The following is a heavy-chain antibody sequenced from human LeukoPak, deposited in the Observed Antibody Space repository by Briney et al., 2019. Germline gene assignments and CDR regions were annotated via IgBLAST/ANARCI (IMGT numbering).Heavy chain of an antibody. V-gene: IGHV3-74*01. D-gene: IGHD5-18*01. CDR3: ARVVDTHFDY. CDR2: IKSDGSTT. J-gene: IGHJ4*02. Sequence: PGGSLRLSCAACGFTFSSYWMHCVRQAPGKGLVWVSRIKSDGSTTTYADSVKGRFTISRDNAKNTLYLQMNSLRAEDTAVYYCARVVDTHFDYWGQGTLVTVSS. CDR1: GFTFSSYW.